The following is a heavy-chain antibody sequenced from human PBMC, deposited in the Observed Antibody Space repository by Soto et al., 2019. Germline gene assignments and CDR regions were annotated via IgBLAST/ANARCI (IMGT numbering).Heavy chain of an antibody. V-gene: IGHV1-69*04. J-gene: IGHJ6*02. CDR3: ARDLTYYYGSGSPYYYGMDV. CDR1: GGTFSSYA. CDR2: IIPILGIA. Sequence: QVQLVQSGAEVKKPGSSVKVSCKASGGTFSSYAISWVRQAPGQGLEWMGRIIPILGIANYAQKFQGRVTITADKSTSTAYLELSSLRSEDTAVYYCARDLTYYYGSGSPYYYGMDVWGQGTTVTVSS. D-gene: IGHD3-10*01.